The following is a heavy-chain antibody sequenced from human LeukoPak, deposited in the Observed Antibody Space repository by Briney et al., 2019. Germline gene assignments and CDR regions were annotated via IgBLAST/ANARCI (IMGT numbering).Heavy chain of an antibody. CDR3: ARETTFSDTLTLYYYYMDV. Sequence: PSETLSLTCTVSGGSISSYYWSWIRQPPGKGLEWIGYIYYSGSTNYNPSLKSRVTISVDTSKNQFSLKLSSVTAADTAVYYCARETTFSDTLTLYYYYMDVWGKGTTVTISS. CDR2: IYYSGST. D-gene: IGHD3-9*01. CDR1: GGSISSYY. V-gene: IGHV4-59*12. J-gene: IGHJ6*03.